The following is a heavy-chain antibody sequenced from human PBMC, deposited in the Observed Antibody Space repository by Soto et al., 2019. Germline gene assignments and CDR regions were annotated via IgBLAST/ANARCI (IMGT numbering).Heavy chain of an antibody. CDR1: GYTFSSYG. CDR3: ARRPRYGSGDEIYYFDL. J-gene: IGHJ4*02. V-gene: IGHV1-18*01. Sequence: QGQLVQSGAEVKKPGASVKVSCKASGYTFSSYGIAWVRQAPGQGLEWMGWISPYNGQTNYAQKLQVRVTVTTDTSTSTAYMDLRLLRSDDTAVYYCARRPRYGSGDEIYYFDLWGQGTLLTVSS. D-gene: IGHD3-10*01. CDR2: ISPYNGQT.